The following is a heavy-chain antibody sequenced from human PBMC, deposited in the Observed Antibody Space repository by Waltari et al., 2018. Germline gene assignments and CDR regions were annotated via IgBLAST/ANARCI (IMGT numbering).Heavy chain of an antibody. V-gene: IGHV3-23*01. J-gene: IGHJ6*02. Sequence: EVQLLESGGGLVQPGGSLRLSCAASGFTFSSYAMSWVRPAPGKGLEWVSAISGSGGSTYYADSVKGRFTISRDNSKNTLYLQMNSLRAEDTAVYYCAKDRIVVVVAATRPYGMDVWGQGTTVTVSS. CDR3: AKDRIVVVVAATRPYGMDV. CDR2: ISGSGGST. D-gene: IGHD2-15*01. CDR1: GFTFSSYA.